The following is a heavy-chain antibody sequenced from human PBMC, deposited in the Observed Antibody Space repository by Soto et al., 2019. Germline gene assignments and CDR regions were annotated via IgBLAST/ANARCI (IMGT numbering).Heavy chain of an antibody. V-gene: IGHV1-3*01. CDR3: ARGRWTQTTADYYRDY. CDR2: INAGNGHT. Sequence: QVQLVQSGTEVKKPGASVKLSCKASGYTFTNYAIHWVRQAPGQRLEWMVWINAGNGHTKYSQKFQGRVTVTRDPSATTAYMELNSLRSEDTAVYYCARGRWTQTTADYYRDYWGQGTLVTVSS. D-gene: IGHD3-10*01. J-gene: IGHJ4*02. CDR1: GYTFTNYA.